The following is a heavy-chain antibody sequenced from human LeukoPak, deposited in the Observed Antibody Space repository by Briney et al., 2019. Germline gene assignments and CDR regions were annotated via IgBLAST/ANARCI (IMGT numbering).Heavy chain of an antibody. CDR3: ARGQLRRANWLDP. CDR2: INHSGST. CDR1: GGSFSGYY. V-gene: IGHV4-34*01. J-gene: IGHJ5*02. Sequence: SETLSLTCAVYGGSFSGYYWSWIRQPPGKGLEWIGEINHSGSTNYNPSLKSRVTISVDTSKNQFSLKLSSVSGADTAVHYCARGQLRRANWLDPWGQGTLVAVCS. D-gene: IGHD1-7*01.